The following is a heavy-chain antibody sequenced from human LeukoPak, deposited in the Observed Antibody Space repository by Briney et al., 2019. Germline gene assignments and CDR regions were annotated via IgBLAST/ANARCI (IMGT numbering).Heavy chain of an antibody. D-gene: IGHD3-22*01. CDR3: AKEGYYYDSSGYYYFDY. CDR1: GFTFSSYA. V-gene: IGHV3-23*01. CDR2: ISGSGGST. J-gene: IGHJ4*02. Sequence: PGGSLRLSCAASGFTFSSYAMSWVRQAPGKGLEWVSAISGSGGSTYYADSVKGRVTISRDNSKNTLYLQMNSLRAEDTALYYCAKEGYYYDSSGYYYFDYWGQGTLVTVSS.